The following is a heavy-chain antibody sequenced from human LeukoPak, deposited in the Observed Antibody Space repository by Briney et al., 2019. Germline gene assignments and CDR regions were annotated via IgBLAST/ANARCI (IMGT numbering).Heavy chain of an antibody. V-gene: IGHV3-21*01. Sequence: KSGGSLRLSCAASGFTFSSYSMNWVRQAPGKGLEWVSSISSSSSYIYYADSVKGRFTISRDNAKNSLYLQMDSLSAEDTAVYYCARGVSSWYFAVNYYYYMDVWGKGTTVTISS. CDR1: GFTFSSYS. CDR2: ISSSSSYI. D-gene: IGHD6-13*01. J-gene: IGHJ6*03. CDR3: ARGVSSWYFAVNYYYYMDV.